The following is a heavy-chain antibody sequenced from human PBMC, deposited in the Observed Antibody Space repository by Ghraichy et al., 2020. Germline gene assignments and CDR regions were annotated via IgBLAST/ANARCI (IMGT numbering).Heavy chain of an antibody. CDR3: ARDYGRPVACSGGDCSNSYFDP. Sequence: GESLNISCAASGFTFSRHWMSWVRQAPGKGLEWVANIKGDGSVKSYVDSVRGRFTISRDNAENSLYLQMNSLRAEDTAVYYCARDYGRPVACSGGDCSNSYFDPWGQGALVTVSS. V-gene: IGHV3-7*03. CDR2: IKGDGSVK. CDR1: GFTFSRHW. D-gene: IGHD2-21*02. J-gene: IGHJ5*02.